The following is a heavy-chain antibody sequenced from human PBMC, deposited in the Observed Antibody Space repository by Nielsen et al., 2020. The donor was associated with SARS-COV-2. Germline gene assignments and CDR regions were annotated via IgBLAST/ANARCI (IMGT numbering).Heavy chain of an antibody. V-gene: IGHV3-7*03. CDR3: ARDLDQGDY. Sequence: GESLKISCAASGFTFSSYWMSWVRQAPGKGLEWVANIKQDGSEKYYVDSVKGRFTISRDNAKNSLYLQMNSLRAEDTAVYYCARDLDQGDYWGQGTLVTVSS. D-gene: IGHD1-1*01. CDR2: IKQDGSEK. J-gene: IGHJ4*02. CDR1: GFTFSSYW.